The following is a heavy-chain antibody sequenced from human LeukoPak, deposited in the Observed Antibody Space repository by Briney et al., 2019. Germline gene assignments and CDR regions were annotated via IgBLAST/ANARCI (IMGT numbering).Heavy chain of an antibody. D-gene: IGHD3-22*01. J-gene: IGHJ4*02. CDR1: GGTFTDFA. CDR2: IIPILGIA. Sequence: ASVKVSCKASGGTFTDFAISWLRQAPGQGLEWMGRIIPILGIANYAQKFQGRVTITADKSTSTAYMELSSLRSEDTAVYYCARLNYYDSSGYYYAFDYWGQGTLVTVSS. V-gene: IGHV1-69*04. CDR3: ARLNYYDSSGYYYAFDY.